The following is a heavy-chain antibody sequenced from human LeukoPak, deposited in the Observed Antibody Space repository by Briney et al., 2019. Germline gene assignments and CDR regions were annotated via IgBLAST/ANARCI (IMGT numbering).Heavy chain of an antibody. D-gene: IGHD2-2*02. CDR3: AKVGYCSSTSCYTNYYYMDV. Sequence: GGSLRLSCAASGFTFSSYGMHWVRQAPGKGLEWGAFIRYDGSNKYYADSVKGRFTISRDNSKNTLYLQMNSLRAEDTAVYDCAKVGYCSSTSCYTNYYYMDVWGKGTTVTVSS. CDR1: GFTFSSYG. CDR2: IRYDGSNK. V-gene: IGHV3-30*02. J-gene: IGHJ6*03.